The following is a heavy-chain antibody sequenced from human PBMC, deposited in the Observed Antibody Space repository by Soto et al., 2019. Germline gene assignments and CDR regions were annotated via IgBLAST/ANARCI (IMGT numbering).Heavy chain of an antibody. D-gene: IGHD1-26*01. Sequence: EVQLVESGGGLVKPGGSLRLSCAASGFTFSRYSMNWVRQAPGKGLEWVSSISSSSSYIYYADSVKGRFTISRDNAKNSLYLQMNSLRAEDKAVYYCARVRELYSGSYHAHFDYWGQGTLVTVSS. J-gene: IGHJ4*02. CDR2: ISSSSSYI. V-gene: IGHV3-21*01. CDR1: GFTFSRYS. CDR3: ARVRELYSGSYHAHFDY.